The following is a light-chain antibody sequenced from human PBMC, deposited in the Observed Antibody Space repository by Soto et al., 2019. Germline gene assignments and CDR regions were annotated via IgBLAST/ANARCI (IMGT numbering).Light chain of an antibody. CDR2: NNN. V-gene: IGLV1-44*01. J-gene: IGLJ3*02. Sequence: QAVVTQPPSASGTPGQRVTISCSGSSSSIGSNPVDWYQHLPGTAPKLLIYNNNQRPSGVPDRFSGSKSGTSASLAISGLQSEDEADYYCAAWDDSLNGRVFGGGTKLTVL. CDR3: AAWDDSLNGRV. CDR1: SSSIGSNP.